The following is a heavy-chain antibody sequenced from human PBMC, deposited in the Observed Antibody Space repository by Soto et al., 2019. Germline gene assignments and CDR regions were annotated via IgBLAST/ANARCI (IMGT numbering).Heavy chain of an antibody. CDR1: GFAFNIYA. V-gene: IGHV3-30-3*01. D-gene: IGHD3-3*01. J-gene: IGHJ4*02. Sequence: GGSLRLSCVASGFAFNIYAIHWVRQAPGKGLEWVAVISHDGTNRYYTDSVRGRFTISRDNSRNTVYLEMDSLRADDTAVYYCARSSGVPTPDFDYWGQGTLVTVSS. CDR2: ISHDGTNR. CDR3: ARSSGVPTPDFDY.